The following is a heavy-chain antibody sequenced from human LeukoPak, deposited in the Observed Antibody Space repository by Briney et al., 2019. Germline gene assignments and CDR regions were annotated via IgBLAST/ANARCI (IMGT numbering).Heavy chain of an antibody. D-gene: IGHD6-19*01. CDR1: GFTFSNYE. V-gene: IGHV3-48*03. Sequence: PGGSLRLSCAASGFTFSNYEMNWVRLAPGTGLEWVSYISGSGSTIYYADSVKGRFTISRDNAKDSLYLQMNSLRAEDTAVYYCAKVGLGNFDYWGQGTLVTVSS. J-gene: IGHJ4*02. CDR2: ISGSGSTI. CDR3: AKVGLGNFDY.